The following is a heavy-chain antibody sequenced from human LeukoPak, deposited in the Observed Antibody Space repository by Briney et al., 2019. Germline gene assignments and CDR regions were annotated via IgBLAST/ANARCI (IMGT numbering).Heavy chain of an antibody. J-gene: IGHJ4*02. CDR1: GFTFSSYP. V-gene: IGHV3-30-3*01. CDR3: ARPCSGGSCYQGY. CDR2: ISYDGSNK. Sequence: GGSLRLSCAASGFTFSSYPMHWVRQAPGKGLEWVAVISYDGSNKYYADSVKGRFTISRDNSKNSLYLQMNSLRAEDTAVFYCARPCSGGSCYQGYWGQGTLVTVSS. D-gene: IGHD2-15*01.